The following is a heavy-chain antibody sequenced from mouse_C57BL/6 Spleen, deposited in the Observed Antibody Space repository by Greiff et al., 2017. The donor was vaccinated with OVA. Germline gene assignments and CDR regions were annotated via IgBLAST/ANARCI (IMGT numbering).Heavy chain of an antibody. V-gene: IGHV1-55*01. CDR3: ARYAIYYGNYRGYFDY. CDR1: GYTFTSYW. CDR2: IYPGSGST. D-gene: IGHD2-1*01. J-gene: IGHJ2*01. Sequence: QVQLQQPGAELVKPGASVKMSCKASGYTFTSYWITWVKQRPGQGLEWIGDIYPGSGSTNYNEKFKSKATLTVDTSSSTAYMQLSSLTSEDSAVYYCARYAIYYGNYRGYFDYWGQGTTLTVSS.